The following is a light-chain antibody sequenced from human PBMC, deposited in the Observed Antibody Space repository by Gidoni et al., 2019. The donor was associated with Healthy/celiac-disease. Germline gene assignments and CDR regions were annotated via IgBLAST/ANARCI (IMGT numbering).Light chain of an antibody. CDR2: AAS. CDR3: QQSYSTSP. CDR1: QSSSSY. V-gene: IGKV1-39*01. Sequence: DIQMTQSPSSLSASVGDRVTITCRASQSSSSYLNWYQQKPGKAPKLLIYAASSLQSGVPSRFSGSGAGTDFTLTISSLQPEDFATYYCQQSYSTSPFXQXTKLEIK. J-gene: IGKJ2*01.